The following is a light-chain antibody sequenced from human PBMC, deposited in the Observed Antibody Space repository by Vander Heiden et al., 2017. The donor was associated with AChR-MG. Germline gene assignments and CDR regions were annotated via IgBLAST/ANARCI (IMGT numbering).Light chain of an antibody. CDR3: NSRDSSGNPKWV. CDR2: GKN. CDR1: SLRSYY. V-gene: IGLV3-19*01. J-gene: IGLJ3*02. Sequence: SSELTQDPAVSVALGQTVRTTCQGDSLRSYYASWYQQKPGQAPVLVIYGKNNRPSGIPDRFSGSSSGNTASLTITGAQAEDEADYYCNSRDSSGNPKWVFGGGTKLTGL.